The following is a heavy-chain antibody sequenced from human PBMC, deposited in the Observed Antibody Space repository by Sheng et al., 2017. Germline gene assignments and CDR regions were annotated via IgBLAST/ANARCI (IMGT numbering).Heavy chain of an antibody. D-gene: IGHD2-15*01. V-gene: IGHV1-69*08. J-gene: IGHJ6*03. Sequence: QVQLVQSGAEVKKPGSSVKVSCKASGGTFSSYTISWVRQAPGQGLEWMGRIIPILGIANYAQKFQGRVTITADKSTSTAYMELSSLRSEDTAVYYCARDLQDCSGGSCYSPFYYYYMDVWGKGTTVTVSS. CDR2: IIPILGIA. CDR1: GGTFSSYT. CDR3: ARDLQDCSGGSCYSPFYYYYMDV.